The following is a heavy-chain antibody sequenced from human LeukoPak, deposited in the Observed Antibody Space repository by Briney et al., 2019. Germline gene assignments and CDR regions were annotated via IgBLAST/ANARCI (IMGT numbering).Heavy chain of an antibody. J-gene: IGHJ4*02. CDR1: GFTFSSYG. V-gene: IGHV3-30*18. D-gene: IGHD5/OR15-5a*01. Sequence: GRPLRLSCAASGFTFSSYGMHWVRQAPGKGLEWVAVISYDGSNKYYADSVKGRFTVSRDNSKNTLYLQMNSLRAEDTAVYYCAKDLSTYFDYWGQGTLVTVSS. CDR3: AKDLSTYFDY. CDR2: ISYDGSNK.